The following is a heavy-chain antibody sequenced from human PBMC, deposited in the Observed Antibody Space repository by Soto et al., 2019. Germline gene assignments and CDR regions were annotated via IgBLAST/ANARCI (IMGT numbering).Heavy chain of an antibody. J-gene: IGHJ4*02. CDR3: ARDSEYSSSSCFDY. CDR1: GFTFSSYA. CDR2: ISYDGSNK. Sequence: GGSLRLSCAASGFTFSSYAMHWVRQAPGKGLEWVAVISYDGSNKYYADSVKGRSTISRDNSKNTLYLQMNSLRAEDTAVYYCARDSEYSSSSCFDYWGQGTLVTVSS. V-gene: IGHV3-30-3*01. D-gene: IGHD6-6*01.